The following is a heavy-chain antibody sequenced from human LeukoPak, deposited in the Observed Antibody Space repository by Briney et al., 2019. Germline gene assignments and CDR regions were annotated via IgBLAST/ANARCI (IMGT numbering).Heavy chain of an antibody. D-gene: IGHD2/OR15-2a*01. CDR1: RFSLTRYG. V-gene: IGHV3-23*01. J-gene: IGHJ4*02. Sequence: RPGGSLRLSCVASRFSLTRYGMAWVRQAPGGGLDWVATITARGDVAYYADSVDGRFTFSRDNSKDILYLQMSSLRAEDTALYYCAKGNSMIGAPCFASWGRGTLVTVSS. CDR2: ITARGDVA. CDR3: AKGNSMIGAPCFAS.